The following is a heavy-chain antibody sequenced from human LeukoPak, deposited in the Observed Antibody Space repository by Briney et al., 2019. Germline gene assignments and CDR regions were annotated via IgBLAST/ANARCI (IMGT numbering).Heavy chain of an antibody. CDR2: IYSDETT. D-gene: IGHD5-12*01. J-gene: IGHJ4*02. CDR3: ARNGIHGYSGLDF. V-gene: IGHV4-59*08. CDR1: GXSISGYF. Sequence: PSETLSLTCTVSGXSISGYFWSWIRQPPGKGLESLGYIYSDETTNYSPYLRSRITISIDTSKNQFSLNLRSVTAADTAVYYCARNGIHGYSGLDFWGQGTLVTVSS.